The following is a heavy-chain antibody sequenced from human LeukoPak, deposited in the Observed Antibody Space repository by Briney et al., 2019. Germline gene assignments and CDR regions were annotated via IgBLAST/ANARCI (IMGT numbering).Heavy chain of an antibody. J-gene: IGHJ4*02. D-gene: IGHD5-18*01. CDR3: AKDSYGYGLDY. V-gene: IGHV3-21*04. Sequence: PGGSLRLSCAASGFTFSSYSMNWVRQAPGKGLEWLSSISGSSSYIYYADSVKGRFTISRDNARISLYLQMNSLRAEDTAVYYYAKDSYGYGLDYWGQGTLVTVSS. CDR1: GFTFSSYS. CDR2: ISGSSSYI.